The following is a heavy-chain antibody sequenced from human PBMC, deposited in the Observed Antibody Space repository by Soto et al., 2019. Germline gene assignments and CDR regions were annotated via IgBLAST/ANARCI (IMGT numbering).Heavy chain of an antibody. CDR2: IIPIFGTA. V-gene: IGHV1-69*13. J-gene: IGHJ6*02. CDR1: GGTFSSYA. Sequence: GASVKVSCKASGGTFSSYAISWVRQAPGQGLEWMGGIIPIFGTANYAQKFQGRVTITADESTSTAYMELSSLRSEDTAVYYCARAEYSSGWYGSLVGQAPPPMRYGMDVWGQGTTVTVSS. D-gene: IGHD6-19*01. CDR3: ARAEYSSGWYGSLVGQAPPPMRYGMDV.